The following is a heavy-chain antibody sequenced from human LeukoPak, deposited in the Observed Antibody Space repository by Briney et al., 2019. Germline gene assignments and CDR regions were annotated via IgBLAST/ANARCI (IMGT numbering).Heavy chain of an antibody. J-gene: IGHJ4*02. CDR2: ISYDGSNK. CDR3: ASPARWIQLWYSFDY. CDR1: GFTFSSYG. D-gene: IGHD5-18*01. Sequence: PGGSLRLSCAASGFTFSSYGMHWVRQAPGKGLEWVAVISYDGSNKYYADSVKGRFTISRDNSKDPLYLQMNSLRAEDTAVYYCASPARWIQLWYSFDYWGQGTLVTASS. V-gene: IGHV3-30*03.